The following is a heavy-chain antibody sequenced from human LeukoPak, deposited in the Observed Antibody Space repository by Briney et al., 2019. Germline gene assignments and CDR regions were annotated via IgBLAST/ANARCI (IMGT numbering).Heavy chain of an antibody. J-gene: IGHJ4*02. CDR1: GFTFSSYG. D-gene: IGHD6-19*01. V-gene: IGHV3-30*18. Sequence: GGSLRLSCAASGFTFSSYGMHWVRQAPGKGLEWVAVISYDGSNKYYADSVKGRFTISRDNSKNTLYLQMNSLIAEDTAVYYCAKDQSSGWYPNHFDYWGQGTLVTVSS. CDR3: AKDQSSGWYPNHFDY. CDR2: ISYDGSNK.